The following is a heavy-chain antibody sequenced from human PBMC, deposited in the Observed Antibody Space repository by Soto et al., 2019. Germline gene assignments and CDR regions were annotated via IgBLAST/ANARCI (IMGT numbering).Heavy chain of an antibody. Sequence: ASVKVSCKASGYTFTSYDINWVRQATGQGLEWMGWMNPNSGNTGYAQKFQGRVTITRNTSISTAYMEQSSLRSKETAVYYSARALGYYMGYYYYFMDVWGKGTTVTVSS. CDR1: GYTFTSYD. V-gene: IGHV1-8*01. J-gene: IGHJ6*03. CDR3: ARALGYYMGYYYYFMDV. CDR2: MNPNSGNT. D-gene: IGHD2-15*01.